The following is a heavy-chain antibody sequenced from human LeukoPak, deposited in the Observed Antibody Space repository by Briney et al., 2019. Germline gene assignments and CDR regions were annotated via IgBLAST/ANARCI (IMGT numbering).Heavy chain of an antibody. CDR1: GGSFRGYY. CDR3: ARRLDV. J-gene: IGHJ6*02. CDR2: INHSGST. Sequence: SETLSLTCAVYGGSFRGYYWTLIRQPPGKGLEWIGEINHSGSTNYNPSLKSRVTISVDTSKNQFSLKLTSVTAADTVVYYCARRLDVWGQGTTVTVSS. V-gene: IGHV4-34*01.